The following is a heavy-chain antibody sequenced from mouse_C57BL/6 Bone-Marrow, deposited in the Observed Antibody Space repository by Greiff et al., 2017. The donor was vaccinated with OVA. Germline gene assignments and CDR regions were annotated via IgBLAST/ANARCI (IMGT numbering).Heavy chain of an antibody. CDR1: GYTFTSYW. J-gene: IGHJ2*01. D-gene: IGHD1-1*01. CDR3: ARSRDYVSSYVGY. Sequence: QVQLKQPGAELVKPGASVKLSCKASGYTFTSYWMQWVKQRPGQGLEWIGEIDPSDSYTNYNQKFTGKAPLTVDTSSSTAYMQLSSLTSEDSAVYYCARSRDYVSSYVGYWGQGTTLTVSS. CDR2: IDPSDSYT. V-gene: IGHV1-50*01.